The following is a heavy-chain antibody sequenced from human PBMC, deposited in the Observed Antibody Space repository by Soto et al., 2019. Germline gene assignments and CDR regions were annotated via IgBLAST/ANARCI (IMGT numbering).Heavy chain of an antibody. CDR2: ISYDGSNK. J-gene: IGHJ4*02. Sequence: QVQLVESGGGVVQPGRSLRLSCAASGFTFSSYAMHWVRQAPGKGLEWVAVISYDGSNKYYADSVKGRFTISRDHSKNKLDPEMKRLGAGEKGGFYCAGGFSGGYLACCGSGFFDYWGQGTLVTVSS. D-gene: IGHD2-15*01. CDR1: GFTFSSYA. CDR3: AGGFSGGYLACCGSGFFDY. V-gene: IGHV3-30-3*01.